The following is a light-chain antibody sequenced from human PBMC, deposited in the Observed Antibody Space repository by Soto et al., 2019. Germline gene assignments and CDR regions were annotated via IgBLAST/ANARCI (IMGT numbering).Light chain of an antibody. Sequence: ETEMTQSPVTLSVSPGERATLSCRASQSVSSNLAWFQQKPGQAPRLLIYGASTRATGIPDRFSGSGSGTDFTLTISRLEPEDFAVYYCQQYGRSPPWTFGQGTKVDIK. J-gene: IGKJ1*01. CDR3: QQYGRSPPWT. CDR2: GAS. CDR1: QSVSSN. V-gene: IGKV3-20*01.